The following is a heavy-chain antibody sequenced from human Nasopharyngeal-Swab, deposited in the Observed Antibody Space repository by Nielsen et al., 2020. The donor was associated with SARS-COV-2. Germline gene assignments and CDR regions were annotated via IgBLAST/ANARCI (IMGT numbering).Heavy chain of an antibody. V-gene: IGHV1-18*01. CDR2: ISAYNGNT. Sequence: WVRQAPGQGLEWMGWISAYNGNTNYAQKLQGRVTMTTDTSTSTAYMELRSPRSDDTAVYYCARDYYDSSGYYYDAFDIWGQGTMVTVSS. J-gene: IGHJ3*02. D-gene: IGHD3-22*01. CDR3: ARDYYDSSGYYYDAFDI.